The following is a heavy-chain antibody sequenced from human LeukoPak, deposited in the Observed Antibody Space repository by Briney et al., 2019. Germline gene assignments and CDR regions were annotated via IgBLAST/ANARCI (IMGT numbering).Heavy chain of an antibody. J-gene: IGHJ4*02. CDR2: ITSSASTT. CDR3: AREYCSSTSCYSYFDY. D-gene: IGHD2-2*02. CDR1: GFTFSDYY. V-gene: IGHV3-11*01. Sequence: TGGSLRLSCAASGFTFSDYYMSWIRQAPGKGLEWISYITSSASTTYYADSVKGRFTISRDNAENSLYLQMNSLRAEDTAVYYCAREYCSSTSCYSYFDYWGQGTLVTVSS.